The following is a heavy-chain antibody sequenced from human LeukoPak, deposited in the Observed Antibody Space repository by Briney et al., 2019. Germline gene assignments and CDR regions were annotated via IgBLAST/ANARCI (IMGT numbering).Heavy chain of an antibody. D-gene: IGHD1-26*01. CDR3: ARHLSTVGATQSAFDY. CDR1: GYNFNSYW. J-gene: IGHJ4*02. Sequence: GESLKISCKGSGYNFNSYWIGWVRQVPGKGLEWVGSIYPGDSDTRYSPSFQGQVTISADKSISTAYLQWSSLKASDTAMYYCARHLSTVGATQSAFDYWGQGTLVIVSS. V-gene: IGHV5-51*01. CDR2: IYPGDSDT.